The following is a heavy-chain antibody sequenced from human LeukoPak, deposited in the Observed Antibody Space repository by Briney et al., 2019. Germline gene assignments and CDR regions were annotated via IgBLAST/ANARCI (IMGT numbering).Heavy chain of an antibody. V-gene: IGHV6-1*01. CDR2: TYYRSKWYN. D-gene: IGHD3-22*01. Sequence: SQTLSLTCAISGDSVSSNSAAWNWIRQSPSRGLEWLGRTYYRSKWYNDYAVSVKSRITINPDTSKNQFSLQLNSVTPEDTAVYYCARDVNYYDSSGFSADAFDIWGQGTMVTVSS. CDR1: GDSVSSNSAA. CDR3: ARDVNYYDSSGFSADAFDI. J-gene: IGHJ3*02.